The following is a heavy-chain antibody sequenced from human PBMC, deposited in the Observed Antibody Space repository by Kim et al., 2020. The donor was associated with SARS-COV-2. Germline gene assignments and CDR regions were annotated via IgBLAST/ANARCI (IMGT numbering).Heavy chain of an antibody. V-gene: IGHV3-21*01. CDR3: ARATSRLTYYYGSGNDAV. J-gene: IGHJ3*01. D-gene: IGHD3-10*01. CDR2: ISSSSYI. Sequence: GGSLRLSCAASGFTFSSYSMNWVRQAPGKGLEWVSSISSSSYIYYADSVKGRFTISRDNAKNSLYLQMNSLRAEDTAGYYCARATSRLTYYYGSGNDAV. CDR1: GFTFSSYS.